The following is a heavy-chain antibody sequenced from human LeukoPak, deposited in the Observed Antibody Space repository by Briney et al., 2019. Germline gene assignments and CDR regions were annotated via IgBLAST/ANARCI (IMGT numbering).Heavy chain of an antibody. CDR3: ARHDDYASLMDV. Sequence: SETLSLTCTVFGVSVTTSGYYGAWIRQPPGRGLEWIGSISYSGITYYKPSLRGRVTISGDTAKNQFSLKLSSVTAADTAVYYCARHDDYASLMDVWGQGTTVTVSS. D-gene: IGHD2-2*01. CDR1: GVSVTTSGYY. J-gene: IGHJ6*02. V-gene: IGHV4-39*01. CDR2: ISYSGIT.